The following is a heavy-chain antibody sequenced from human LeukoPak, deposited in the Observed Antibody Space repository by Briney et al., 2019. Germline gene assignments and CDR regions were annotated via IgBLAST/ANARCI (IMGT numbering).Heavy chain of an antibody. D-gene: IGHD3-22*01. Sequence: SETLSLTCTVSGGSLTSSNYYWGWIRQPPGRGLEWIGTIYYSGSTYYNPSLKSRVTISVDTSRNQFSLKLTSVTAADTAVYYCASPNVYTSGYYRSDYWGQGTLVTVSS. CDR2: IYYSGST. V-gene: IGHV4-39*01. CDR3: ASPNVYTSGYYRSDY. CDR1: GGSLTSSNYY. J-gene: IGHJ4*02.